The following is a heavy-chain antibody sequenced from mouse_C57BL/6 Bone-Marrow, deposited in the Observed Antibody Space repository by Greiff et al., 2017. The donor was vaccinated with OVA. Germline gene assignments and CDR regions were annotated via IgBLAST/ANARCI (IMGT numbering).Heavy chain of an antibody. Sequence: QVQLQQPGAELVKPGASVKLSCKASGYTFTSYWMHWVKQRPGQGLEWIGMIHPNSGSTNYNEKFKSKATLTVDKSSSTAYMQLSSLTSEDSAVYYCARADYYYGSNHYFDYWGQGTTLTVSS. J-gene: IGHJ2*01. CDR2: IHPNSGST. CDR1: GYTFTSYW. V-gene: IGHV1-64*01. D-gene: IGHD1-1*01. CDR3: ARADYYYGSNHYFDY.